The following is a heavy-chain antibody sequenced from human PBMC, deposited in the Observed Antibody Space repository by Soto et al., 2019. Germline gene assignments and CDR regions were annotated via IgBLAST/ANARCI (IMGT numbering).Heavy chain of an antibody. CDR3: ARHVRGYSGYDAFDI. D-gene: IGHD5-12*01. V-gene: IGHV4-59*08. CDR1: GGSISSYY. CDR2: IYYSGST. Sequence: PSETLSLTCTVSGGSISSYYWSWIRQPPGKGLEWIGYIYYSGSTNYNPSLKSRVTISVDTSKNQFSLKLSSVTAADTAVYYCARHVRGYSGYDAFDIWGQGTMVTVS. J-gene: IGHJ3*02.